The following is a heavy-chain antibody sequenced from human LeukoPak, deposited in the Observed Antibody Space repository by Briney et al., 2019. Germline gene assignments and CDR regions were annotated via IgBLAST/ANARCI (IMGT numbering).Heavy chain of an antibody. D-gene: IGHD4-17*01. CDR3: ASPLSDYGDYEGAFDY. J-gene: IGHJ4*02. V-gene: IGHV1-69*01. CDR2: IIPIFGTA. CDR1: GGTFCSYA. Sequence: SVKVSCKASGGTFCSYAISWVRQAPGQGLEWMGGIIPIFGTASYAQKFQGRVTITGDESTSTAYMELSSLRSEDTAVYYCASPLSDYGDYEGAFDYWGQGTLVTVSS.